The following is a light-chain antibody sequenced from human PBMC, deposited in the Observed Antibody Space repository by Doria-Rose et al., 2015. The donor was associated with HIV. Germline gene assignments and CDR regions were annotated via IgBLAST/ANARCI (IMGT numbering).Light chain of an antibody. CDR1: SY. CDR2: GAS. Sequence: SYLGWYLQKPGQAPRLLIYGASNRATGIPHRFSGSGSGTDFTLTITRLEPEDVAVYYCQQYGRSVTFGGGTRVEIK. CDR3: QQYGRSVT. J-gene: IGKJ4*01. V-gene: IGKV3-20*01.